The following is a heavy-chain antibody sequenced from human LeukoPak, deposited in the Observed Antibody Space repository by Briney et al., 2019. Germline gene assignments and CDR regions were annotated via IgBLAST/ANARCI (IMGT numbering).Heavy chain of an antibody. CDR1: GFTFISYW. D-gene: IGHD3-22*01. CDR3: ARGHHYYDSSAYYY. J-gene: IGHJ4*02. V-gene: IGHV3-74*01. CDR2: IYSDGSTT. Sequence: GASLRLSCAASGFTFISYWMHWVRQAPGKGLVWVSRIYSDGSTTRYAASVKGRFTISRDTSKNTLYLQMNSLRAEDTAVYYCARGHHYYDSSAYYYWGQGTLVTVSS.